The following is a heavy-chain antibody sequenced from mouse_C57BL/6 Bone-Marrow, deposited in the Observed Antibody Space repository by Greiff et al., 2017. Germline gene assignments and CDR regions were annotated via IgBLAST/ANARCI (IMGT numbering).Heavy chain of an antibody. D-gene: IGHD1-1*02. Sequence: QVQLKQPGAELVKPGASVKLSCKASGYTFTSYWMHWVKQRPGRGLEWIGRIDPNSGGTKYNEKFKGKATLTVDKPSSTAYMQLSSLTSEDSAVYYCARSWVGPIDYWGQGTTLTVSS. CDR1: GYTFTSYW. CDR3: ARSWVGPIDY. CDR2: IDPNSGGT. J-gene: IGHJ2*01. V-gene: IGHV1-72*01.